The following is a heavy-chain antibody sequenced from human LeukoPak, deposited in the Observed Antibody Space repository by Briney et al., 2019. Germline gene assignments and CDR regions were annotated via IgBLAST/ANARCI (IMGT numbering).Heavy chain of an antibody. CDR2: VYYSGST. CDR1: GGSISSGGYY. Sequence: SQTLSLTCTVSGGSISSGGYYRSWIRQHPGKGLEWIGYVYYSGSTYYNPSLKSRVTISVDTSKNQFSLKLSSVTAADTAVYYCASQDYGDYLAFDIWGQGTMVTVSS. V-gene: IGHV4-31*03. D-gene: IGHD4-17*01. CDR3: ASQDYGDYLAFDI. J-gene: IGHJ3*02.